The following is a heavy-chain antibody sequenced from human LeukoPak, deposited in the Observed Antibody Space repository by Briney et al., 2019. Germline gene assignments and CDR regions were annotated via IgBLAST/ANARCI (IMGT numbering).Heavy chain of an antibody. J-gene: IGHJ5*02. CDR2: IYGSGST. CDR3: ARTQTSYDFWSGYYGTENNWFDP. CDR1: GGSIRSSYYY. V-gene: IGHV4-39*01. Sequence: PSETLSLTCTVSGGSIRSSYYYWGWIRQPPGKGLEWIGSIYGSGSTYYNPSLKSRVTISVDTSKNQFSLKLNSVTAADTAVYYCARTQTSYDFWSGYYGTENNWFDPWGQGTLVTVSS. D-gene: IGHD3-3*01.